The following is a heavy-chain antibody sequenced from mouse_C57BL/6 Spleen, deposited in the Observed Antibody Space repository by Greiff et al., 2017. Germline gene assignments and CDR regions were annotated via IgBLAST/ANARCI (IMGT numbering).Heavy chain of an antibody. CDR2: IRNKANNHAT. Sequence: EVMLVESGGGLVQPGGSLKLSCAASGFTFSDAWMDWVRQSPEKGLAWVADIRNKANNHATYYAESVKGRFTISSDDSTRSVYLHMNSLRAEDTCMYYSTSPPYYDGSSWFAYWGQGTLVTVSA. J-gene: IGHJ3*01. V-gene: IGHV6-6*01. D-gene: IGHD1-1*01. CDR1: GFTFSDAW. CDR3: TSPPYYDGSSWFAY.